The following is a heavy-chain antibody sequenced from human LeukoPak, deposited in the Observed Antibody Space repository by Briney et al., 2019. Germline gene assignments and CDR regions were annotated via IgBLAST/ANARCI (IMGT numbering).Heavy chain of an antibody. V-gene: IGHV4-59*01. D-gene: IGHD1-26*01. CDR2: IYYSGSN. CDR1: CGSIRGYY. J-gene: IGHJ4*02. CDR3: ARSVSSAIVGAYLDH. Sequence: KPSETLSLTCSVSCGSIRGYYWRWIRQPPGKGLEWIGYIYYSGSNNYNPSLESRVAISVDTSKNQFSLKLSFVTVADTAVYYCARSVSSAIVGAYLDHWGQGTLVTVSS.